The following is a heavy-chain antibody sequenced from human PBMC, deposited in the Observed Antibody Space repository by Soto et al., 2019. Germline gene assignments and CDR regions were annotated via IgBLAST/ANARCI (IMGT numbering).Heavy chain of an antibody. D-gene: IGHD3-10*01. Sequence: GGSLRLYCAASGFTFSDYIMHWVRQAPGKGLEWVAMILHDGNDKYYADSVRGRFTISRDNSKNTLYLQMNSLRTEDTAIYYCARDDEDGSYCDLGYWGQGTLVTVSS. CDR2: ILHDGNDK. CDR3: ARDDEDGSYCDLGY. V-gene: IGHV3-30-3*01. CDR1: GFTFSDYI. J-gene: IGHJ4*02.